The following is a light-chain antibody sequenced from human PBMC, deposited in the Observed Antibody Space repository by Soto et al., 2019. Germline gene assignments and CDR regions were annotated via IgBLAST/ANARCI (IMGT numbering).Light chain of an antibody. CDR1: SSDIGGYNY. CDR3: GSYSATSSLLV. CDR2: DVT. V-gene: IGLV2-14*03. Sequence: QSALTQPASVSGSPGQTITISCTGTSSDIGGYNYVSWYQQSPGKAPKLLIYDVTNRPSGVSDRFSGSKSGNAASLSISGLQAEDEADYYCGSYSATSSLLVFGGGTQLTVL. J-gene: IGLJ2*01.